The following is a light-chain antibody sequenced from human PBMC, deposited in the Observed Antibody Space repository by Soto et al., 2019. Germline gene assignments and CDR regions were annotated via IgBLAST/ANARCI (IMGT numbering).Light chain of an antibody. Sequence: EIVLTQSPDTLSLSPGERATLSCRASQSISSSYLAWYQQKPGQAPRLLIFGASSRATDIPDRFSGSGSGTDFTLTVSSLEPEDFAVYYCQQYGSSPQTFGQGTKVEI. CDR1: QSISSSY. CDR2: GAS. CDR3: QQYGSSPQT. V-gene: IGKV3-20*01. J-gene: IGKJ1*01.